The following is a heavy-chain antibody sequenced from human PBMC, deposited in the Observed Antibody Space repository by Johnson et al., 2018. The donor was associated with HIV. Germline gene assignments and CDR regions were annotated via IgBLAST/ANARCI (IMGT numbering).Heavy chain of an antibody. CDR3: ARDATPWGGAYVGYAFDL. V-gene: IGHV3-66*01. Sequence: VQLVESGGGLVQPGGSLRLSCAASGFTVSSNYMSWVRQAPGKGLEWVSVIYSGGSTYYADSVKGRFTISRDNSKNTLYLQMNSLRAEDTAVYYCARDATPWGGAYVGYAFDLWGQGTMVAVSS. D-gene: IGHD4-17*01. CDR1: GFTVSSNY. J-gene: IGHJ3*01. CDR2: IYSGGST.